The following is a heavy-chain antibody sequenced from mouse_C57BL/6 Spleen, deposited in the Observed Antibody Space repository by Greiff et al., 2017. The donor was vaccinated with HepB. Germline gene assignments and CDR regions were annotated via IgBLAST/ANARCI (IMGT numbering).Heavy chain of an antibody. V-gene: IGHV1-50*01. CDR1: GYTFTSYW. J-gene: IGHJ3*01. CDR3: ARVYYSNPWFAY. D-gene: IGHD2-5*01. CDR2: IDPSDSYT. Sequence: QVQLQQPGAELVKPGASVKLSCKASGYTFTSYWMQWVKQRPGQGLEWIGEIDPSDSYTNYNQKFKGKATLTVDTSSSTAYMQLSSLTSEDSAVYYCARVYYSNPWFAYWGKGTLVTVSA.